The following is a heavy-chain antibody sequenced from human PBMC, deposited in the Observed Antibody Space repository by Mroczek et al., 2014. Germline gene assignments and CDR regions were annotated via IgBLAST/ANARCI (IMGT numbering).Heavy chain of an antibody. CDR3: ARDPAYCGGDCFISGMDV. CDR2: IYYSGST. CDR1: GGSISSYY. D-gene: IGHD2-21*02. J-gene: IGHJ6*02. Sequence: QVQLQESGPGLVKPSETLSLTCTVSGGSISSYYWSWIRQPPGKGLEWIGYIYYSGSTNYNPSLKSRVTISVDTSKNQFSLKLSSVTAADTAVYYCARDPAYCGGDCFISGMDVWGQGTTVTVSS. V-gene: IGHV4-59*01.